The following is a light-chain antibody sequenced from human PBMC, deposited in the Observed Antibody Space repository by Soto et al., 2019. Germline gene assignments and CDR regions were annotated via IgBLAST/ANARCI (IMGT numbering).Light chain of an antibody. CDR1: QSVSSSY. CDR2: GAS. J-gene: IGKJ4*01. CDR3: EYYGTSIT. V-gene: IGKV3-20*01. Sequence: EIVLTQSPGTLSLSPGERATLSCRASQSVSSSYLAWYQQKPGQAPRVLIYGASSRATGIPDRFSGSGSGTDFTLTFSRLEPEDFAVYYCEYYGTSITFGGGTKVDIK.